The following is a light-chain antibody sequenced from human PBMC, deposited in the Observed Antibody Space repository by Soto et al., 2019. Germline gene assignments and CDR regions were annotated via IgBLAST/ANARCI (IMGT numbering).Light chain of an antibody. Sequence: QSALTQPPSASGSPGQSVTISCTGTSSDLGYYNYVSWYQRRPGKAPKLLIYEVTKRPSGVPDRFSASKSSNTASLTVSGLQPEDEADYYCSSYAGSDNFMVFGGGTKLTVL. J-gene: IGLJ2*01. CDR2: EVT. V-gene: IGLV2-8*01. CDR1: SSDLGYYNY. CDR3: SSYAGSDNFMV.